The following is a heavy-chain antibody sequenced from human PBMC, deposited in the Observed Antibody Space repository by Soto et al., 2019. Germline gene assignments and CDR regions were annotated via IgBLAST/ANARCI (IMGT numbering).Heavy chain of an antibody. CDR1: GFTFSSYS. Sequence: PGGSLRLSCAASGFTFSSYSMNWVRQAPGKGLEWVSSISSSSSYIYYADSVKGRFTISRDNAKNSLYLQMNSLRAEDTAVYYCARTLTYYYGLGRHGMDVWGQWTSVTVSS. CDR2: ISSSSSYI. V-gene: IGHV3-21*01. CDR3: ARTLTYYYGLGRHGMDV. D-gene: IGHD3-10*01. J-gene: IGHJ6*02.